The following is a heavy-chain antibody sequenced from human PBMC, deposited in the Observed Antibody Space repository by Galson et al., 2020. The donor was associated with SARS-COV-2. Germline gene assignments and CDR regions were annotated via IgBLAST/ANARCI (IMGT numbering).Heavy chain of an antibody. CDR2: IKSKTDGGTT. D-gene: IGHD3-22*01. CDR1: GFTFSNAW. Sequence: TGGSMRLSCAASGFTFSNAWMSWVRQAPGKGLEWVGRIKSKTDGGTTDYAAPVKGRFTIARDDSKNTLYLQMNSLKTEDTAVYYCTTETISGYPSYFYYGMDVWGQGTTGTVSS. V-gene: IGHV3-15*01. J-gene: IGHJ6*02. CDR3: TTETISGYPSYFYYGMDV.